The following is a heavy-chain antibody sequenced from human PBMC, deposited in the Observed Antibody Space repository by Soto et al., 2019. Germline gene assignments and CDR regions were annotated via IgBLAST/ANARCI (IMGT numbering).Heavy chain of an antibody. J-gene: IGHJ5*02. CDR1: GGSFSGYY. CDR2: INHSGST. Sequence: QVQLQQWGAGLLKPSETLSLTCAVYGGSFSGYYWSWIRQPPGKGLEWIGEINHSGSTNYNPSLKSRVTISLETSKNQFSLTLSSVTAADTAVYYCASRRAYYDFWSGYYSAPGWFDPWGQGTLVTVSS. CDR3: ASRRAYYDFWSGYYSAPGWFDP. D-gene: IGHD3-3*01. V-gene: IGHV4-34*01.